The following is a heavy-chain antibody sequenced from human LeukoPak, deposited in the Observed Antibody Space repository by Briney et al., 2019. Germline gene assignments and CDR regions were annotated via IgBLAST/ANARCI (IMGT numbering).Heavy chain of an antibody. CDR2: ADYTGST. V-gene: IGHV4-59*11. CDR1: GASITTHY. J-gene: IGHJ4*02. CDR3: AGGYSSDWYFNC. D-gene: IGHD6-19*01. Sequence: SEALSFTCTVSGASITTHYWSWIRQSPGEGLEWIGYADYTGSTKYNPSLKSRVAMSLDTSNNQFSLKLDSVTAADTAVYYCAGGYSSDWYFNCWGQGTLVTVSS.